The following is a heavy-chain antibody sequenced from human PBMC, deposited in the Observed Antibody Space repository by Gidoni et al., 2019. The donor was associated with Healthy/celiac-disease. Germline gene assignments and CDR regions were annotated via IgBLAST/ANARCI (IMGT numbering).Heavy chain of an antibody. CDR3: ARVYYDSSGYYYVDY. CDR2: IYTCDSDT. V-gene: IGHV5-51*03. J-gene: IGHJ4*02. D-gene: IGHD3-22*01. CDR1: AYSFTSYW. Sequence: EVQLVQSGAEVTKPGESLKISCKGSAYSFTSYWIGWVRQMPGKGLEGMGIIYTCDSDTRYSPSFQGHVTISSDKSISPAYLQWSSLKASDTAMYYCARVYYDSSGYYYVDYWGQGTLVTVSS.